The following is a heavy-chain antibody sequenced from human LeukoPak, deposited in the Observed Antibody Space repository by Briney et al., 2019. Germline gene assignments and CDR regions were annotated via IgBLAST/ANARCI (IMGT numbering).Heavy chain of an antibody. J-gene: IGHJ4*02. Sequence: PSETLSLTCTVSGGSISSGGYYWSWIRQHPGKGLKWIGYIYYSGSTYYNPSLKSRVTISVDTSKNQFSLKLSSVTAADTAVYYCASAGGEFSYLDYWGQGTLVTVSS. CDR3: ASAGGEFSYLDY. CDR2: IYYSGST. D-gene: IGHD3-10*01. CDR1: GGSISSGGYY. V-gene: IGHV4-31*03.